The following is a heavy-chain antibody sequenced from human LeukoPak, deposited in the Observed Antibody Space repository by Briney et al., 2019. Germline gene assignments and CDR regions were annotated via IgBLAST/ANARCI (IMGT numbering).Heavy chain of an antibody. Sequence: PGGSLRLSCAASGFTVSSNYMSWVRQAPGKGLEWVANIKQDGSEKYYVDSVKGRFTISRDNAKNSLYLQMNSLRAEDTAVYYCARDKHIVASFIGYWGQGTLVTVSS. J-gene: IGHJ4*02. V-gene: IGHV3-7*01. D-gene: IGHD2-21*01. CDR3: ARDKHIVASFIGY. CDR2: IKQDGSEK. CDR1: GFTVSSNY.